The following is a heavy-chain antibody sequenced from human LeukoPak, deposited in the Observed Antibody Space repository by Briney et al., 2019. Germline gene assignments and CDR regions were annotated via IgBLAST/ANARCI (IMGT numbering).Heavy chain of an antibody. CDR1: GYTFTGYY. D-gene: IGHD2-15*01. V-gene: IGHV1-2*04. CDR2: INPNSGGT. Sequence: ASVKVSCKASGYTFTGYYMHWVRQAPGQGLEWMGWINPNSGGTNYAQKFQGWVTMTRDTSISTAYMELSRLRSDDTAVYYCARGIGYCSGGSCPFNYWAREPWSPSPQ. J-gene: IGHJ4*02. CDR3: ARGIGYCSGGSCPFNY.